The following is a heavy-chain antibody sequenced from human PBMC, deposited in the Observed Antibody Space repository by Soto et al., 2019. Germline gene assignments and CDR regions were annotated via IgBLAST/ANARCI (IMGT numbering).Heavy chain of an antibody. CDR2: ISSSGTV. J-gene: IGHJ4*02. Sequence: GGALRLSCAASGFAFSTYGMDWFRQAPGRGLEWVSYISSSGTVNYADSVKGRFTISRDNAKNSLYLQMNSLRDEDTAVYYCARGGAARPDYWGQGTLVTVSS. CDR1: GFAFSTYG. CDR3: ARGGAARPDY. V-gene: IGHV3-48*02. D-gene: IGHD6-6*01.